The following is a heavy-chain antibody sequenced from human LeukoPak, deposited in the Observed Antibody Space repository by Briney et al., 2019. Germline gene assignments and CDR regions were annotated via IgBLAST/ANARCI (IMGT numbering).Heavy chain of an antibody. CDR2: TYYRSQWYN. J-gene: IGHJ3*01. CDR1: GDSVSNNNYA. CDR3: AGGYAFDV. V-gene: IGHV6-1*01. Sequence: SQTLSLTCAISGDSVSNNNYAWNWIRQSPSRGLEWLGRTYYRSQWYNDYARSVMSRISVDPDTSKNQFTLHQSSVTPDDTAIYYCAGGYAFDVWGQGTMVTVSS.